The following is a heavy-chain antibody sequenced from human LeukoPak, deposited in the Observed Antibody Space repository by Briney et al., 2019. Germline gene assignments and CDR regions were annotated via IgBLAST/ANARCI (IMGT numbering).Heavy chain of an antibody. CDR2: ISYDGSNK. J-gene: IGHJ4*02. Sequence: GGSLRLSCAASGFTFSSYALHWVRQAPGKGLEWVAVISYDGSNKYYADSVKGRFTISRDNPKNTLCLQMNSLRAEDTAVYYCARSRVAPAATAPFDCWGQGTLVTVSS. CDR1: GFTFSSYA. CDR3: ARSRVAPAATAPFDC. D-gene: IGHD2-2*01. V-gene: IGHV3-30-3*01.